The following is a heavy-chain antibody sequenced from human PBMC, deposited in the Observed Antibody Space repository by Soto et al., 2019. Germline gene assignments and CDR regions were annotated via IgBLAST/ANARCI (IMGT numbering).Heavy chain of an antibody. D-gene: IGHD4-17*01. Sequence: EVQLVESGGGLVQPGGSLRLSCAASGFTFSSYWMHWVRQAPRKGLVWVSRINGDGSYTSYADSVKGRFTISRDNAKNTLYLEVNSLRAEDTAVYSCARGMSTATMDYWGQGTLVTVSS. CDR3: ARGMSTATMDY. CDR1: GFTFSSYW. J-gene: IGHJ4*02. CDR2: INGDGSYT. V-gene: IGHV3-74*01.